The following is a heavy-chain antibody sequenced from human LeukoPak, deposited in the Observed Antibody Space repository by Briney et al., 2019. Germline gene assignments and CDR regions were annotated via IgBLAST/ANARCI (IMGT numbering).Heavy chain of an antibody. V-gene: IGHV3-73*01. D-gene: IGHD3-22*01. CDR1: GFTFSSYA. Sequence: GESLRLSCAASGFTFSSYAMSWVRRAPGKGLEWVGRIRSKANSYATAYAASVKGRFTISRDDSKNTAYLQMNSLKTEDTAVYYCTVYYDSSGYYYFDYWGQGTLVTVSS. CDR2: IRSKANSYAT. J-gene: IGHJ4*02. CDR3: TVYYDSSGYYYFDY.